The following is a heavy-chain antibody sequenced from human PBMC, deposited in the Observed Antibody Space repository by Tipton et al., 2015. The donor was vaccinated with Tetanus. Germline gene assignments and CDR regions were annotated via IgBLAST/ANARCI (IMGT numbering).Heavy chain of an antibody. CDR2: IYDSGNT. D-gene: IGHD5-12*01. Sequence: TLSLTCTVSGGSISTGGYSWNWIRQLPGKGLEWIGYIYDSGNTHYNPSLKSRVTISIDGSKTQFSLKLTSVTAADTAVYYCARNHPPRGYPYGGFHSWVQGTLVTVSS. V-gene: IGHV4-31*03. CDR3: ARNHPPRGYPYGGFHS. CDR1: GGSISTGGYS. J-gene: IGHJ4*02.